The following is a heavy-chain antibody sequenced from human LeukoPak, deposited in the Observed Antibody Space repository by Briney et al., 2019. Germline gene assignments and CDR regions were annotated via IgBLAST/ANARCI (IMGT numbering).Heavy chain of an antibody. J-gene: IGHJ4*02. Sequence: SETLSLTCTVSGGSISSSSYYWDWIRQPPGKGLEWIGSIYYSGSTYYNPSLKSRVTISVDTSKNQFSLKLSSVTAADTAVYYCARRGSGGWVDYWGQGTLVTVSS. D-gene: IGHD2-15*01. V-gene: IGHV4-39*01. CDR3: ARRGSGGWVDY. CDR2: IYYSGST. CDR1: GGSISSSSYY.